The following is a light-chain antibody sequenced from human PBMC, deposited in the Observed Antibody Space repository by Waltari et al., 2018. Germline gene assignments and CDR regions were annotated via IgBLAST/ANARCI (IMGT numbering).Light chain of an antibody. J-gene: IGKJ2*01. CDR3: QQYGNWLPYT. CDR2: GAS. Sequence: ETVMTQSPATLSVSPGERATLSCRASQSVSDNLAWYQQKPGQAPRLLIYGASTRATGIPARFSGSGSGTEFTLTISSLQSEDFAIYYCQQYGNWLPYTFGQGTKLEIK. V-gene: IGKV3-15*01. CDR1: QSVSDN.